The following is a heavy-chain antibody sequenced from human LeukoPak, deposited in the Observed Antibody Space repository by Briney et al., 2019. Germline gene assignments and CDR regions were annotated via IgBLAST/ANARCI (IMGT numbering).Heavy chain of an antibody. Sequence: ASVKVSCKASGYTFTGYYIHWVRQAPGQGLEWMGWINPNNGGTNYAQKFQGRVTMTRDTSISTAYMELNRLTSDDTAVYYCARDKYTGYETFDYWGQGTPVTVSS. CDR1: GYTFTGYY. V-gene: IGHV1-2*02. CDR3: ARDKYTGYETFDY. CDR2: INPNNGGT. J-gene: IGHJ4*02. D-gene: IGHD5-12*01.